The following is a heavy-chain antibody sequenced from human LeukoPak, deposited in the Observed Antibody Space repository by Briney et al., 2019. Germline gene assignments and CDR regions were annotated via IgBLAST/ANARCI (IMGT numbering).Heavy chain of an antibody. Sequence: SVKVSCKASGGTFSSYAISWVRQAPGQGLEWMGGIIPIFGAANYAQKFQGRVTITADESTSTAYMELSSLRSEDTAVYYCARGYCSGGSCRLPYGMDVWGQGTTVTVSS. J-gene: IGHJ6*02. CDR1: GGTFSSYA. V-gene: IGHV1-69*13. D-gene: IGHD2-15*01. CDR3: ARGYCSGGSCRLPYGMDV. CDR2: IIPIFGAA.